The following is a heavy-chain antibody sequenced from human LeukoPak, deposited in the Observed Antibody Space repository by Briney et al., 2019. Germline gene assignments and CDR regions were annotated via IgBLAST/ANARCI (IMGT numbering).Heavy chain of an antibody. CDR2: ISYDGSNK. Sequence: GGSLRLSCAASGFTFSSYAMHWVRQAPGKGLEWVAVISYDGSNKYYADSVKGRFTISRDNSKNTLYLQMNSLRAEDTAVYYCARDEVGVWGSYPHWGQGTLVTVSS. J-gene: IGHJ4*02. D-gene: IGHD3-16*02. CDR1: GFTFSSYA. V-gene: IGHV3-30-3*01. CDR3: ARDEVGVWGSYPH.